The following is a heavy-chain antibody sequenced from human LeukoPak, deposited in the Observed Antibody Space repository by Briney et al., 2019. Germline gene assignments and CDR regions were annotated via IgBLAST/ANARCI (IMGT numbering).Heavy chain of an antibody. D-gene: IGHD2-2*01. CDR1: GFTASSNY. CDR3: AREAVYCSSTGCFYWFDP. J-gene: IGHJ5*02. Sequence: PGGSLRLSCAAPGFTASSNYMSWVRQAPGKGLEWVSVIYSGGSTYYADSVKGRFTISRGNSKNTLYLQMNSLRAEDTAVYYCAREAVYCSSTGCFYWFDPWGQGTLVTVSS. V-gene: IGHV3-53*01. CDR2: IYSGGST.